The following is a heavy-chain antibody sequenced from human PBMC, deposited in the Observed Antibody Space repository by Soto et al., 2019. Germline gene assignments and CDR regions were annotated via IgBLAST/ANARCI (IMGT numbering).Heavy chain of an antibody. V-gene: IGHV1-69*13. CDR2: IIPIFGTA. CDR1: GGTFSSYA. D-gene: IGHD2-2*01. CDR3: AISSIQLHVKWFDL. J-gene: IGHJ5*02. Sequence: SVKLSCKASGGTFSSYAISWVRQAPGQGLEWMGGIIPIFGTANYAQKFQGRVTITADESTSTAYMELSSLRSEDTAVYYCAISSIQLHVKWFDLRGQRSLVRVS.